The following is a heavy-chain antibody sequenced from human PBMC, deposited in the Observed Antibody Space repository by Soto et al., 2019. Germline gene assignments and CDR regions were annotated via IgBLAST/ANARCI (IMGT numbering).Heavy chain of an antibody. CDR2: MSGSSSTT. Sequence: GGSLRLSCAASGFTFSNYAMSWVRQAPGGGLEWVSSMSGSSSTTYYADSVRGRFTISRDRSKNTLYLQMSSLRAEDTALYYCAKNQERELPRVIDFWGQGTLVTVSS. CDR3: AKNQERELPRVIDF. J-gene: IGHJ4*02. CDR1: GFTFSNYA. V-gene: IGHV3-23*01. D-gene: IGHD1-7*01.